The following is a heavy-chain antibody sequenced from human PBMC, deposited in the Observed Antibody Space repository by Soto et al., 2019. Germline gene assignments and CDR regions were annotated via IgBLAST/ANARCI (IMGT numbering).Heavy chain of an antibody. CDR1: DDSLTSDTYF. V-gene: IGHV4-61*01. CDR3: PRIVVADTVDL. D-gene: IGHD2-15*01. CDR2: ISYTGNT. Sequence: QVQLRESGPGLLKPSETLSLTCSVSDDSLTSDTYFWTWIRQPPRRGLEWIAYISYTGNTNYNPSLKPRVTISIDPSSNQFSLTLTSVTAADTALYFCPRIVVADTVDLWGQGSLVSVSS. J-gene: IGHJ5*02.